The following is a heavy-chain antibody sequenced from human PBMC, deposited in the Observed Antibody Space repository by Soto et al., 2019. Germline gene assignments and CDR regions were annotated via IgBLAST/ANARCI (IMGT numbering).Heavy chain of an antibody. CDR3: ASQGFTRAGFDY. D-gene: IGHD6-19*01. J-gene: IGHJ4*02. V-gene: IGHV4-4*02. CDR2: IYHSGST. Sequence: SETLFLTCAVSGGSISSSNWWSWVRQPPGKGLEWIGEIYHSGSTNYNPSLKSRVTISVDKSKNQFSLKLSSVTAADTAVYYCASQGFTRAGFDYWGQGTLVTVSS. CDR1: GGSISSSNW.